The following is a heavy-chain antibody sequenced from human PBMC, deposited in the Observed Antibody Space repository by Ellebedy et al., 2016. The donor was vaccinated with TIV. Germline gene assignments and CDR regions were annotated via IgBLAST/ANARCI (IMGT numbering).Heavy chain of an antibody. CDR3: AKPRFCSDGEFNSAFDH. Sequence: GGSLRLSXAASGFTFRSYAMSWVRQAPGKGLEWVSAISGSGVSTHYTDSAKGRFTISRDNSRNTLFLQMNSLRAEDTAVYYCAKPRFCSDGEFNSAFDHWGQGTLVTVSS. D-gene: IGHD2-15*01. CDR2: ISGSGVST. CDR1: GFTFRSYA. V-gene: IGHV3-23*01. J-gene: IGHJ4*02.